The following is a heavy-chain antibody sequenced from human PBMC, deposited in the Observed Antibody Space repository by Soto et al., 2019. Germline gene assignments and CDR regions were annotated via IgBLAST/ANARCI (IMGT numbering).Heavy chain of an antibody. V-gene: IGHV3-74*01. CDR1: GFTRRYW. CDR2: INSEGSST. D-gene: IGHD3-22*01. J-gene: IGHJ5*02. CDR3: ARGMIYDSGGYYHPNWFDP. Sequence: GALRLSCAASGFTRRYWMHWVRQAPGKGLVWVSRINSEGSSTDYADSVKGRFTISRDNAKNTVYLQMSSLRAEDTALYYCARGMIYDSGGYYHPNWFDPWGQGTLVTVSS.